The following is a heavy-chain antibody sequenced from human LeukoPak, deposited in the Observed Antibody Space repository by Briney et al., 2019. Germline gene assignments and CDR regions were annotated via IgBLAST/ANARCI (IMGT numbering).Heavy chain of an antibody. J-gene: IGHJ4*02. D-gene: IGHD5-24*01. V-gene: IGHV1-18*04. CDR2: ISAYNGNT. CDR3: ARDPKGGYNLPDFDY. Sequence: ASVKVSCKASGYTFTSYYMHWVRQAPGQGLEWMGWISAYNGNTNYAQKLQGRVTMTTDTSTSTAYMELRSLRSDDTAVYYCARDPKGGYNLPDFDYWGQGTLVTVSS. CDR1: GYTFTSYY.